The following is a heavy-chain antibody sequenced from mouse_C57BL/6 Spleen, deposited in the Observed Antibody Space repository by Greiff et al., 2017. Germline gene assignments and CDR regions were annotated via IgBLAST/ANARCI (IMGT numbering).Heavy chain of an antibody. J-gene: IGHJ1*03. CDR2: LYPGGGYT. V-gene: IGHV1-63*01. D-gene: IGHD4-1*01. CDR1: GYTFTNYW. Sequence: QVQLQQSGAELVRPGTSVKMSCKASGYTFTNYWIGWAKQRPGHGLEWIGDLYPGGGYTNYNEKFKGKATLTADKSSSTAYMQFSSLTSEDSAIYCCAVRANWDVRSFDVWGTGTTVTVSS. CDR3: AVRANWDVRSFDV.